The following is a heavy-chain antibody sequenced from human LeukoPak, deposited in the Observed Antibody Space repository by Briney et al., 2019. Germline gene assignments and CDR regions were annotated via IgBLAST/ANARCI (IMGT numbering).Heavy chain of an antibody. D-gene: IGHD4-11*01. V-gene: IGHV1-69*02. CDR1: GGTFSSYT. Sequence: SVKVSCKASGGTFSSYTISWVRQAPGQGLEWMGRIIPILGIANYAQKFQGRVTITADKSTSTAYMELSSLRSGDTAVYYCARAKKQGTTVTTGWFDPWGQGTLVTVSS. J-gene: IGHJ5*01. CDR3: ARAKKQGTTVTTGWFDP. CDR2: IIPILGIA.